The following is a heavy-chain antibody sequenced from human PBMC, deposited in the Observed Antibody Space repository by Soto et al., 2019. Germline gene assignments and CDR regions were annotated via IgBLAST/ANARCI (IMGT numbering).Heavy chain of an antibody. CDR1: GGSISSGDYY. J-gene: IGHJ6*02. Sequence: SETLSLTCTVSGGSISSGDYYWSWIRQPPGKGLEWIGYIYYSGSTYYNPSLKSRVTISVDTSKNQFSLKLSSVTAADTAVYYCARDSGEDSYYYYGMDVWGQGTTVTVS. V-gene: IGHV4-30-4*01. CDR2: IYYSGST. CDR3: ARDSGEDSYYYYGMDV. D-gene: IGHD2-15*01.